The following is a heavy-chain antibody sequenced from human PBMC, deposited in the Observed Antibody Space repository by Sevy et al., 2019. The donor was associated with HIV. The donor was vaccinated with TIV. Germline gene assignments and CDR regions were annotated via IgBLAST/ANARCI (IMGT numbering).Heavy chain of an antibody. CDR3: ARIKSRREGEYWFDP. J-gene: IGHJ5*02. CDR1: GGSISSGAYY. V-gene: IGHV4-31*03. D-gene: IGHD1-26*01. CDR2: IYYTGST. Sequence: SETLSLTCTVSGGSISSGAYYWSWIRQHPGTGLECIGYIYYTGSTYHNPSLRSRVTMSVDTSKNQFSLRLSSVTAADTAVYYCARIKSRREGEYWFDPWGQGTLVTVSS.